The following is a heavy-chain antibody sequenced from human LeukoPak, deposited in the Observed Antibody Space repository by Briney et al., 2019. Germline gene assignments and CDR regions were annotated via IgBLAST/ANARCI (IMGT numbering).Heavy chain of an antibody. J-gene: IGHJ6*03. CDR2: IYHSGST. D-gene: IGHD6-13*01. V-gene: IGHV4-38-2*02. CDR3: ARVGVRAGIAAAKLKPSYYYMDV. Sequence: PSETLSLTCTVSGYSISSGYYWGWIRQPPGKGLEWIGSIYHSGSTYYNPSLKSRVTISVDTSKNQFSLKLSSVTAADTAVYYCARVGVRAGIAAAKLKPSYYYMDVWGKGTTVTVSS. CDR1: GYSISSGYY.